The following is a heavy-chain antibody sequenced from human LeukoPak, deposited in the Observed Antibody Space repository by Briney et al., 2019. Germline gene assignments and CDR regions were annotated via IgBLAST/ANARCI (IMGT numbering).Heavy chain of an antibody. J-gene: IGHJ4*02. CDR1: GGSFSGYY. D-gene: IGHD1-26*01. CDR3: ASSGSYGFIIY. Sequence: SETLPLTCAAYGGSFSGYYWSWIRQPPGKGLEWIGEINHSGSTNYNPSLKSRVTISVDTSKNQFSLKLSSVTAADTAVYYCASSGSYGFIIYWGQGTLVTVSS. V-gene: IGHV4-34*01. CDR2: INHSGST.